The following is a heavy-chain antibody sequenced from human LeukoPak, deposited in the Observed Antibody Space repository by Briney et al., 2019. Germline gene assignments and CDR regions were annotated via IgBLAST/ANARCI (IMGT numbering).Heavy chain of an antibody. J-gene: IGHJ4*02. D-gene: IGHD6-19*01. CDR2: ISSSSSYI. V-gene: IGHV3-21*04. Sequence: PGGSLRLSCAASGFTFSSYTMNWVRQAPGKGLEWVSSISSSSSYIYYVDSVKGRFTISRDNAKNSLYLQMNSLRAEDTALYYCARVSDISVAAYFDYWGQGTLVTVSS. CDR1: GFTFSSYT. CDR3: ARVSDISVAAYFDY.